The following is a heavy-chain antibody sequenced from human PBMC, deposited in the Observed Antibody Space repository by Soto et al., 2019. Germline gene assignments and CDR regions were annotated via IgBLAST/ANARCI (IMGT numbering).Heavy chain of an antibody. V-gene: IGHV1-69*01. CDR3: ARSQGSSTSLEIYYYYYYGMDV. Sequence: QVQLVQSGAEVKKPGSSVKVSCKASGGTFSSYAISWVRQAPGQGLEWMGGIIPISGTANYAQKFQGRVTITADDYTSTAYMELSRLRSEDTAVYYCARSQGSSTSLEIYYYYYYGMDVWGQGTTVTVSS. CDR1: GGTFSSYA. CDR2: IIPISGTA. J-gene: IGHJ6*02. D-gene: IGHD2-2*01.